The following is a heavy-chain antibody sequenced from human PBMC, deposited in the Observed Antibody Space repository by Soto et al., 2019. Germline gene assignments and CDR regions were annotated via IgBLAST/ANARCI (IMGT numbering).Heavy chain of an antibody. CDR2: IITIFGTA. V-gene: IGHV1-69*01. J-gene: IGHJ4*02. D-gene: IGHD1-1*01. Sequence: QVQLVQSGAEVKKPGSSVKVSCKASGGTFSSYGINWVRQAPGQGLEWMGGIITIFGTANYAQKFQGRVTITADESSSTAYMELSSLRSEDSAVYYCARRSLDPPRYYFDYWGPGTLVTVSS. CDR3: ARRSLDPPRYYFDY. CDR1: GGTFSSYG.